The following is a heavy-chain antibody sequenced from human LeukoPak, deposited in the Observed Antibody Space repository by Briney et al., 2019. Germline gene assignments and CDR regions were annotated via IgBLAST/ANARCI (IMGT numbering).Heavy chain of an antibody. J-gene: IGHJ4*02. V-gene: IGHV3-30*18. D-gene: IGHD3-10*01. Sequence: GGSLRLSCAASGFTFSSYGMHWVRQAPGKGLEWVAVISYDGSNKYYADSVKGRFTISRDNSKNTLYLQMNSLRAEDTAVYYCAKDFLWFGELGALDYWGQGTLVTVSS. CDR2: ISYDGSNK. CDR1: GFTFSSYG. CDR3: AKDFLWFGELGALDY.